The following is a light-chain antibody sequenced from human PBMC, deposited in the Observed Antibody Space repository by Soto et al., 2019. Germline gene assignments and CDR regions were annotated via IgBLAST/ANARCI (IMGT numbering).Light chain of an antibody. CDR2: LAS. CDR1: QSLLHTNAYHY. CDR3: MQPLDLPVT. Sequence: ETLLTQLPLSLSVPPGEPASISCRSSQSLLHTNAYHYLDWYLQKQGQSPQLXIYLASYRASGVPDRFSGSGSGTEFTLRISRVEAEDVGVYYCMQPLDLPVTFGQGTRLEI. V-gene: IGKV2-28*01. J-gene: IGKJ5*01.